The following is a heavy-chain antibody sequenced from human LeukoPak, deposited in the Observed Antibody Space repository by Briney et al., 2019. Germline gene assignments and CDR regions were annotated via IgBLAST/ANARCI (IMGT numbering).Heavy chain of an antibody. CDR1: GGSISNYY. V-gene: IGHV4-59*01. D-gene: IGHD6-13*01. CDR2: IYYSGST. J-gene: IGHJ2*01. CDR3: ARVYYSNSYDYWYFDL. Sequence: SETLSLTCTVSGGSISNYYWSWIRQPPGKGLEWIGYIYYSGSTNYNPSLKSRVTISVVTSKNQFSLKLSSVTAADTAVYYCARVYYSNSYDYWYFDLWGRGTLVTVSS.